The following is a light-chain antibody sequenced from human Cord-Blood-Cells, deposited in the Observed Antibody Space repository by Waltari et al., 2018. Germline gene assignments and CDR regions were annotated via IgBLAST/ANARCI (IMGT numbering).Light chain of an antibody. CDR3: SSYTSSSTLV. V-gene: IGLV2-14*03. CDR1: SRHVAGSHY. CDR2: DVS. Sequence: QSALTQPASVYGSPGPSITISCTGTSRHVAGSHYVAWYQHHPGKAPKLMIYDVSNRPSGVSNRFSGSKSGNTASLTISGLQAEDEADYYCSSYTSSSTLVFGGGTKLTVL. J-gene: IGLJ3*02.